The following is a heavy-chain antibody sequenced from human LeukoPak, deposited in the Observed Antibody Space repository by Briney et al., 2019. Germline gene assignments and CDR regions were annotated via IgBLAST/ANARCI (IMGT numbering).Heavy chain of an antibody. D-gene: IGHD3-22*01. Sequence: ASVKVSCKVSGYTLTELSMHWVRQAPGKGVEWMGGFDPEDGETIYAQKFQGRVTMTEDPSTDTAYMEMSSLRSEDTVVYYCATASRYDSSGYLTAGFDPWGQGTLVTVSS. J-gene: IGHJ5*02. V-gene: IGHV1-24*01. CDR3: ATASRYDSSGYLTAGFDP. CDR1: GYTLTELS. CDR2: FDPEDGET.